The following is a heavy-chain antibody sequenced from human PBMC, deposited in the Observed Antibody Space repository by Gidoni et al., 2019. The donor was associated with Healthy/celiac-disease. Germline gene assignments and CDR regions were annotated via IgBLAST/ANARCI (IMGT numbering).Heavy chain of an antibody. CDR3: ARARAYSSSWGY. V-gene: IGHV4-34*01. Sequence: QVQLQQWGAGLLKPSETLSLTCAVYGGSFSGYYWSWIRQPPGKGLEWIGEINHSGSTNYNPSLKSRVTISVDTSKNQFSLKLSSVTAADTAVYYCARARAYSSSWGYWGQGTLVTVSS. CDR2: INHSGST. D-gene: IGHD6-13*01. CDR1: GGSFSGYY. J-gene: IGHJ4*02.